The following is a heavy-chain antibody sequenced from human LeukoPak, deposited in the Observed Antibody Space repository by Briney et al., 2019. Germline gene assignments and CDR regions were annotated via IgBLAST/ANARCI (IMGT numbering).Heavy chain of an antibody. CDR3: ARVDFGDFDI. CDR1: GFTFSSYA. V-gene: IGHV3-30-3*01. J-gene: IGHJ3*02. D-gene: IGHD3/OR15-3a*01. CDR2: ISYDGSNK. Sequence: GWSLRLSCAAAGFTFSSYARHWVRQAPGKGLEWVAVISYDGSNKYYADSVKGRFTISRDNSKNTLYLQMNSLRAEHPAVYYCARVDFGDFDILGQGTMVTLS.